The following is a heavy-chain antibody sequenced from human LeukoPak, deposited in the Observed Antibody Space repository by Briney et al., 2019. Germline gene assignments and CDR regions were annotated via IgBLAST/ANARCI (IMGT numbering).Heavy chain of an antibody. J-gene: IGHJ4*02. CDR3: ASWGAGGNS. V-gene: IGHV3-7*01. D-gene: IGHD3-16*01. CDR1: GFTLSNYW. Sequence: GGSLSRSCAGSGFTLSNYWLNWVRQVPGKGRDWVANINPDGSGKRYVDSVKGRFTIARDNADNSLSLQMNSLRAEDTAVYYCASWGAGGNSWGQGTLVTVSS. CDR2: INPDGSGK.